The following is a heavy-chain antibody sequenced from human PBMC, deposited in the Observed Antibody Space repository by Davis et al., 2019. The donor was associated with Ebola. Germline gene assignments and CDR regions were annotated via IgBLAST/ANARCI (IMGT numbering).Heavy chain of an antibody. Sequence: GESLKISCAASGFTFSSYWMSWVRQAPEKGLEWVANIKQDGSEKYYVDSVKGRFTISRDNAKNSLYLQMNSLRAEDTAVYYCARIYWSLEGAFDIWGQGTMVTVSS. D-gene: IGHD5-12*01. V-gene: IGHV3-7*01. CDR3: ARIYWSLEGAFDI. J-gene: IGHJ3*02. CDR2: IKQDGSEK. CDR1: GFTFSSYW.